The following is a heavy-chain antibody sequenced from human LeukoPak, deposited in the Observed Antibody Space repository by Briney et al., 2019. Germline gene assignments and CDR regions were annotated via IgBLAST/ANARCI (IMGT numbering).Heavy chain of an antibody. J-gene: IGHJ4*02. CDR3: ARPGYYDSSGYYEWVY. CDR2: IYYSGST. Sequence: PSETLSLTCTVSGGSISSSSYYWGWIRQPPGKGPEWIGSIYYSGSTYYNPSLKSRVTISVDTSKNQFSLKLSSVTAADTAVYYCARPGYYDSSGYYEWVYWGQGTLVTASS. D-gene: IGHD3-22*01. CDR1: GGSISSSSYY. V-gene: IGHV4-39*01.